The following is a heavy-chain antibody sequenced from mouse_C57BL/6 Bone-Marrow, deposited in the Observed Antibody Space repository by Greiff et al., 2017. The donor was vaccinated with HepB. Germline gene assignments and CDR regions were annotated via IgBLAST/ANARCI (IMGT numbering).Heavy chain of an antibody. CDR2: INPYNGDT. CDR1: GYSFTGYF. Sequence: EVQLQESGPELVKPGDSVKISCKASGYSFTGYFMNWVMQSHGKSLEWIGRINPYNGDTFYNQKFKGKATLTVDKSSSTAYMELRSLTSEDSAVYYCARSKIYGSSLYYAMDYWGQGTSVTVSS. J-gene: IGHJ4*01. CDR3: ARSKIYGSSLYYAMDY. V-gene: IGHV1-20*01. D-gene: IGHD1-1*01.